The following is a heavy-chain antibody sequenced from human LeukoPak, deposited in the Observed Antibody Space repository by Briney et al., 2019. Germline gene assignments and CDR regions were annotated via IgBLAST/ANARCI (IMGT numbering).Heavy chain of an antibody. V-gene: IGHV3-23*01. CDR1: GFTFSSYA. J-gene: IGHJ4*02. Sequence: GGSLRLSCAASGFTFSSYAMSWGRQAPGKGLECVSAICGRGTITYYADSVKGRFTISKDNSKNTLYLQMNSLRAEDTAVYYCAKDDDYVEYGYYFDFWGQGTLVTVSS. CDR3: AKDDDYVEYGYYFDF. D-gene: IGHD4-17*01. CDR2: ICGRGTIT.